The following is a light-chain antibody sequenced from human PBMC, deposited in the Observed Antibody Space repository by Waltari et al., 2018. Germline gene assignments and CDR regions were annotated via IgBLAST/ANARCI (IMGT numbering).Light chain of an antibody. CDR1: QSSSKW. J-gene: IGKJ2*01. V-gene: IGKV1-5*03. CDR2: AAS. CDR3: QQYNRYPVA. Sequence: DIQMTQSPPTMSASVGDRVTITCRASQSSSKWVSWYQQKPGKAPKLLIYAASNLESGVPSRFGGSGYGTEFTLTISSLQPDDFAIYYCQQYNRYPVAFGQGTKLDIK.